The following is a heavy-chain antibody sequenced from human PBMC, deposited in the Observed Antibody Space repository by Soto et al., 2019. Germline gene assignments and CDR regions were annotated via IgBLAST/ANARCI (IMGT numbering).Heavy chain of an antibody. V-gene: IGHV1-18*01. Sequence: ASVKVSCKASGYTFTSYGISWVRQAPGQGLEWMGWISAYNGNTNYAQKLQGRVTMTTDTSTSTAYMELRSLRSDDTAVYYCARVRYFGDSYYYGMDVWGQVTTVTVSS. CDR2: ISAYNGNT. J-gene: IGHJ6*02. D-gene: IGHD3-9*01. CDR3: ARVRYFGDSYYYGMDV. CDR1: GYTFTSYG.